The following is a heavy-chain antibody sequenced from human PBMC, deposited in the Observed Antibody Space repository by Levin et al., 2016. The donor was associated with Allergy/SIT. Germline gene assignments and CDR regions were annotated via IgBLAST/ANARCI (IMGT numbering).Heavy chain of an antibody. CDR2: TWFRSEWEY. J-gene: IGHJ4*02. Sequence: SQTLSLTCAISGDSVSSDRAAWNWIRQSPSRGLEWLGRTWFRSEWEYDSAISVRSRIIITPDTSKNQVSLHLNSVTPDDTAVYYCAKGSGYRDGKPDYFDYWGQGSLVTVSS. D-gene: IGHD5-18*01. CDR3: AKGSGYRDGKPDYFDY. CDR1: GDSVSSDRAA. V-gene: IGHV6-1*01.